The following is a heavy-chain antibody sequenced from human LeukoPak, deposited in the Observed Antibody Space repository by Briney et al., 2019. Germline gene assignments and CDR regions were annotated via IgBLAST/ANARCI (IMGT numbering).Heavy chain of an antibody. CDR1: GYIFTSYW. J-gene: IGHJ4*02. D-gene: IGHD6-19*01. V-gene: IGHV5-51*01. CDR3: ARLVYSSGWVFDY. Sequence: GASLKISCKGSGYIFTSYWIGWVRQMPGKGLEWMGIIYPGDSDTRYSPSFQGQVTISADKSISTAYLQWSSLKASDTAMYYCARLVYSSGWVFDYWGQGTLVTVSS. CDR2: IYPGDSDT.